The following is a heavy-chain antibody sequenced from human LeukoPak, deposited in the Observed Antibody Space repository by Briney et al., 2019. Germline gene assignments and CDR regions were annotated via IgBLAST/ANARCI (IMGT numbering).Heavy chain of an antibody. Sequence: SETLSLTCTVSGGSISSGGYYWSWIRQPPGKGLEWIGYIYHSGSTYYNPSLKSRVTISVDRSKNQFSLKLSSVTAADTAVYYCARDHRSSTSCYTGGFDYWGQGTLVTVSS. CDR1: GGSISSGGYY. V-gene: IGHV4-30-2*01. D-gene: IGHD2-2*02. CDR3: ARDHRSSTSCYTGGFDY. CDR2: IYHSGST. J-gene: IGHJ4*02.